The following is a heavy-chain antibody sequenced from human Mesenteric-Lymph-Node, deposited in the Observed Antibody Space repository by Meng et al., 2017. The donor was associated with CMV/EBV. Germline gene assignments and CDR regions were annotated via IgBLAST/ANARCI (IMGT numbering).Heavy chain of an antibody. V-gene: IGHV4-59*01. CDR1: GGSINNYY. Sequence: SETLSLTCTVSGGSINNYYWSWIRQPPGKGLEWIGYIYFSDTNYNPSLQSRVTISVDRSKNQFSLKLTSVTAADTAVYYCARGHRGPNIVVVPAAPGAFDIWGQGTMVTVSS. J-gene: IGHJ3*02. CDR2: IYFSDT. CDR3: ARGHRGPNIVVVPAAPGAFDI. D-gene: IGHD2-2*01.